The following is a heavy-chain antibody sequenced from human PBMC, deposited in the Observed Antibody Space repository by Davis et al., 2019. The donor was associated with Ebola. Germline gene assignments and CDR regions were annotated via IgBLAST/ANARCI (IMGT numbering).Heavy chain of an antibody. CDR3: ARDSDDYSFDY. Sequence: GESLKISCAASGFTFSRYWMSWVRQAPGKGLEWVANIKEDGSEKYYVDSMKGRFTISRDNSKNTLYLQMNSLRPEDTAVYYCARDSDDYSFDYWGQGTLVTVSS. V-gene: IGHV3-7*01. CDR2: IKEDGSEK. CDR1: GFTFSRYW. J-gene: IGHJ4*02. D-gene: IGHD4-11*01.